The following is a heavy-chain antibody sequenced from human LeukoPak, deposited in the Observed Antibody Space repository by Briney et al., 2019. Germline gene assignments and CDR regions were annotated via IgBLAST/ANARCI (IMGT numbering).Heavy chain of an antibody. CDR1: GFTFSTYA. CDR3: AKDRGVGTTHDFLPED. D-gene: IGHD1-1*01. Sequence: GGSLRLSCAASGFTFSTYAMSWVRQAPGKGLEWVSGISGSDGSTCYADSVKGRFTISRDNSKKTLYLQMNSLRAEDTAVYYCAKDRGVGTTHDFLPEDLGQGTLVTVSS. CDR2: ISGSDGST. J-gene: IGHJ4*02. V-gene: IGHV3-23*01.